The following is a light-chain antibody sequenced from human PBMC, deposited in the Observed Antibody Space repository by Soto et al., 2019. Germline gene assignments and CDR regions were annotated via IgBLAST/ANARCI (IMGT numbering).Light chain of an antibody. CDR3: AAWDDSLSGRV. CDR2: RDN. V-gene: IGLV1-47*01. CDR1: SSNIGSNY. Sequence: QAVVTQPPSASGTPGQRVSISCSGSSSNIGSNYVYWYQQLPGTAPRLLIDRDNQRPSGVPDRFSVSRSGSSAFLAISGLRSEDEADYYCAAWDDSLSGRVFGGGTKLTVL. J-gene: IGLJ3*02.